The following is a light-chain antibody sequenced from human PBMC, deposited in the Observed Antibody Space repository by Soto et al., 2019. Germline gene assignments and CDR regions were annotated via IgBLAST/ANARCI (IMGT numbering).Light chain of an antibody. J-gene: IGLJ2*01. CDR3: SSYAGYNNFVV. V-gene: IGLV2-8*01. CDR1: SSDVGGYNY. CDR2: EVN. Sequence: QSALTQPPSASGSPGQSVTISCTGTSSDVGGYNYVSLYQQHPGKVPNLMIYEVNKRPSGVPDRFSGSKSGNTASLTVSGLQAEDEADYYCSSYAGYNNFVVFGGGTKLTVL.